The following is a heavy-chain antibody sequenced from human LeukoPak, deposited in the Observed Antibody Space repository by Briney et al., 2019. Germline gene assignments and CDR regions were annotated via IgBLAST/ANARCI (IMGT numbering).Heavy chain of an antibody. CDR2: IIPIFGTA. CDR3: ARDKQPYDSSGWFDY. D-gene: IGHD3-22*01. CDR1: GGTFSSYA. J-gene: IGHJ4*02. Sequence: SVKVSCKASGGTFSSYAISWVRQAPGQGLEWMGGIIPIFGTANYAQKFQGRVTITADESTSTAYMELSSLRSEDTAVYYYARDKQPYDSSGWFDYWGQGTLVTVSS. V-gene: IGHV1-69*01.